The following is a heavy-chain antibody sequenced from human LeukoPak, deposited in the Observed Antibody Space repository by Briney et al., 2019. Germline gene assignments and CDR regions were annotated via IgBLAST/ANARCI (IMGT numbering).Heavy chain of an antibody. J-gene: IGHJ4*02. CDR1: GFTPGSYW. CDR2: IKTDGSET. CDR3: VRDYVWGTSESDY. D-gene: IGHD3-16*01. Sequence: PGGSLRLSCAASGFTPGSYWMTWMRQTPGKGLEWVANIKTDGSETYYLDSVKGRFTVSRDNAKNSLFLQMNSLRAEDTAIYYCVRDYVWGTSESDYWGQGILVTVSS. V-gene: IGHV3-7*01.